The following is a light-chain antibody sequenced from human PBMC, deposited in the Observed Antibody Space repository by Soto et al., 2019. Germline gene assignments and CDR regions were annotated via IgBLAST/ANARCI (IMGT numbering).Light chain of an antibody. CDR3: QQSYSTPRT. CDR2: GAS. V-gene: IGKV3-11*01. CDR1: RSVSSY. J-gene: IGKJ1*01. Sequence: VMTQAPATLSLSPGESATLSCRATRSVSSYLAWYQQKPGQAPRLLIYGASNRATGIPDRFSGSGSGTDFTLTISSLQPEDFATYYCQQSYSTPRTFGQGTKVDIK.